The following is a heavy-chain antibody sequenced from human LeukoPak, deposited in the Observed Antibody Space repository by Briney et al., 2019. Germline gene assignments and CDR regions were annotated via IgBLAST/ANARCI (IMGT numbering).Heavy chain of an antibody. V-gene: IGHV4-59*01. CDR3: ARTLTRSGWFLGRGFDP. CDR2: IYYSGST. Sequence: KSSETLSLTCSVSGGSISTYFWSWIRQPPGKGLEWIGYIYYSGSTNSNPSLKSRVSISLDTSKNQFSLKLSSVTAADTAVYYCARTLTRSGWFLGRGFDPWGQGTLVTVSS. CDR1: GGSISTYF. J-gene: IGHJ5*02. D-gene: IGHD6-19*01.